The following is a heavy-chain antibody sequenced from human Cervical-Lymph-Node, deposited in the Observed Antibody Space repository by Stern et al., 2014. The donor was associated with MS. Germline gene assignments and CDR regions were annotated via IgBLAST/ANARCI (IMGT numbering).Heavy chain of an antibody. Sequence: VQLVESGAEVKKPGSSVKVSCKASGGTFSKFRSSWVRQAPGQGLEWMGGIFPVFGTPTYAQEFRGRVTITADVSTSTVYMELSSLISDDTAVYYCALSSETSDRCYSLGYDLWGQGTLVTVSS. J-gene: IGHJ5*02. CDR2: IFPVFGTP. CDR3: ALSSETSDRCYSLGYDL. D-gene: IGHD1-14*01. V-gene: IGHV1-69*01. CDR1: GGTFSKFR.